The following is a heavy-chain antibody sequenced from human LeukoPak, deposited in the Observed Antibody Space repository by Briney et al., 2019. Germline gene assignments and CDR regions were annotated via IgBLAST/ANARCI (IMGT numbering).Heavy chain of an antibody. J-gene: IGHJ3*02. Sequence: SETLSLTCTVSGGSISSYYWSWIRQPPGKGLEWIGYIYYSGSINYNPSLKSRVTISVDTSKNQFSLKLSSVTAADTAVYYCARDFFGGYGSEDAFDIWGQGTMVTVSS. V-gene: IGHV4-59*01. CDR3: ARDFFGGYGSEDAFDI. CDR2: IYYSGSI. CDR1: GGSISSYY. D-gene: IGHD3-10*01.